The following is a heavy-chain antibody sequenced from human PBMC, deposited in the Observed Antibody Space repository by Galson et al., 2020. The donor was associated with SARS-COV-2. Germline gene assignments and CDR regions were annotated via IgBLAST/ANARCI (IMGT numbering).Heavy chain of an antibody. J-gene: IGHJ4*02. CDR2: IYYSGST. Sequence: SETLSLTCTVSGGSISSGDYYWSWIRQPPGKGLEWIGYIYYSGSTYYNPSLKSRVTISVDTSKNQFSLKLSSVTAADTAVYYCARDVDSSGYDYWGQGTLVTVSS. CDR3: ARDVDSSGYDY. V-gene: IGHV4-30-4*01. CDR1: GGSISSGDYY. D-gene: IGHD3-22*01.